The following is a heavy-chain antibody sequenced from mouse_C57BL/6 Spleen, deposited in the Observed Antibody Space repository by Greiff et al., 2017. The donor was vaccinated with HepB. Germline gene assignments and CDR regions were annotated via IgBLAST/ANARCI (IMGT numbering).Heavy chain of an antibody. CDR3: ARQLRPHYAMDY. CDR1: GYTFTEYT. CDR2: FYPGSGSI. Sequence: QVQLKESGAELVKPGASVKLSCKASGYTFTEYTIHWVKQRSGQGLEWIGWFYPGSGSIKYNEKFKDKATLTADKSYSTVYMELSRLTSEDSAVYFCARQLRPHYAMDYWGQGTSVTVSS. V-gene: IGHV1-62-2*01. D-gene: IGHD3-2*02. J-gene: IGHJ4*01.